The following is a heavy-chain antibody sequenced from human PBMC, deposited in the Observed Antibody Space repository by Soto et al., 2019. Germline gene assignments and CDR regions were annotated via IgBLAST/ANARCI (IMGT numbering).Heavy chain of an antibody. Sequence: YRLSLPQDTVQGLEGMGIINPSGGSTSYAQKFQGRVTMTRDTSTSTVYMELSSLRSEDTAVYYCARDQSPHTEAGGTDYYYGLEVWVQGSTDSVTS. D-gene: IGHD6-13*01. CDR2: INPSGGST. CDR1: Y. V-gene: IGHV1-46*01. J-gene: IGHJ6*02. CDR3: ARDQSPHTEAGGTDYYYGLEV.